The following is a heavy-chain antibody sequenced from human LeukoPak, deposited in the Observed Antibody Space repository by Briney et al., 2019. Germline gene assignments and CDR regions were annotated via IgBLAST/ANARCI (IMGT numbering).Heavy chain of an antibody. CDR2: ISGSSTYI. V-gene: IGHV3-21*06. CDR1: GFTFSSYT. CDR3: ARDEVTVASSPSYWFFAL. Sequence: GGSLRLSCAASGFTFSSYTMNWVRQAPGEGLECVSSISGSSTYIFSADSMKGRFTISRDNAKNSLYLQINSLSAEDTAIYCCARDEVTVASSPSYWFFALWGRGPLVTVSS. J-gene: IGHJ2*01. D-gene: IGHD2-15*01.